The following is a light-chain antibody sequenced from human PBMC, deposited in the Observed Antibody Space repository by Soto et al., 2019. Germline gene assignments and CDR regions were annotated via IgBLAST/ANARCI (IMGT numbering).Light chain of an antibody. J-gene: IGLJ3*02. CDR3: LLYYGGAPV. CDR2: STS. V-gene: IGLV7-43*01. Sequence: QAVVTQEPSLTVSPGGTVTLTCASSTGAVTSGYYPNWFQQKPGQAPRALIYSTSNKQSWTPARFSGSLLGGKAALTLSGVQPEDEAEYYCLLYYGGAPVFGGGTTLTVL. CDR1: TGAVTSGYY.